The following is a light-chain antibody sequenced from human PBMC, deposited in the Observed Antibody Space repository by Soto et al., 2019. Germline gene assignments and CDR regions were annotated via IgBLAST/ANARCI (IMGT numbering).Light chain of an antibody. CDR3: QQYGVPPFN. CDR1: QAVISGY. Sequence: EVVLTQSPGALSLSPGEGATLSCRASQAVISGYLAWYQQKPGQAPRLLMYGVSSRPTGISDRFSGSGSGTEFTLTITRLEPEDFALYYCQQYGVPPFNFGQGTKLQI. V-gene: IGKV3-20*01. CDR2: GVS. J-gene: IGKJ2*01.